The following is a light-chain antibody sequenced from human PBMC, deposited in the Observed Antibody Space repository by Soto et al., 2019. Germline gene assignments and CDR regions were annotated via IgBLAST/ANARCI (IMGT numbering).Light chain of an antibody. CDR3: QRYDISPFP. V-gene: IGKV3-20*01. CDR2: GAS. Sequence: EIVLTQSPGTLSLSPGERATLSCRASQSVSSTYLAWYQQKPGQAPRLLIYGASSRATGIPDRFSGSGSGTDFTLTMSRLEHEDFAVYYCQRYDISPFPFGQGTKLEIK. CDR1: QSVSSTY. J-gene: IGKJ2*01.